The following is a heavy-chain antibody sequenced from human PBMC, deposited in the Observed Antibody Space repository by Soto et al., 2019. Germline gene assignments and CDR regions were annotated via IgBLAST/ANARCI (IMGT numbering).Heavy chain of an antibody. Sequence: EVQLVESGGGLVQPGRSLRLSCVASGFTFGDYAMHWVRQVPGRGLEWVSGISWNRATIEYADSVKGRFTISRDNAKNFLYLQLDSLRAEDAALYFCLKDLYSDFWKTYYTGAGAFDFWGQGTMVTVSS. CDR3: LKDLYSDFWKTYYTGAGAFDF. CDR1: GFTFGDYA. J-gene: IGHJ3*01. V-gene: IGHV3-9*01. CDR2: ISWNRATI. D-gene: IGHD3-3*01.